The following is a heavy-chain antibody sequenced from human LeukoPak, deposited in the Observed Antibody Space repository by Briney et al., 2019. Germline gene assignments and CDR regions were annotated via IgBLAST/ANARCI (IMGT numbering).Heavy chain of an antibody. CDR3: AREGGYNWNDGRLYYYYYMDV. Sequence: GASVKVSCKASGYTFTSYGISWVRQAPGQGLEWMGWISAYNGNTNYAQKLQGRVTMTTDTSTSTAYMELRSLRSDDTAVYYCAREGGYNWNDGRLYYYYYMDVWGKGTTVTVSS. D-gene: IGHD1-1*01. V-gene: IGHV1-18*01. CDR1: GYTFTSYG. J-gene: IGHJ6*03. CDR2: ISAYNGNT.